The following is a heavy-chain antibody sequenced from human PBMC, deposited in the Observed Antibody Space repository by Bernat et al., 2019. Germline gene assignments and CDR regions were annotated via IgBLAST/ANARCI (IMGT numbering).Heavy chain of an antibody. V-gene: IGHV1-69*08. D-gene: IGHD6-13*01. CDR1: GGTFSSYT. J-gene: IGHJ4*02. CDR2: IIPILGIA. Sequence: QVQLVQSGAEVKKPGSSVKVSCKASGGTFSSYTISWVRQAPGQGLEWMGRIIPILGIANYAQKFQGRVTITADKSTSTAYMELSSMRSEDTAVYYCARDSYGAAGTDYWGQGTLVTVSS. CDR3: ARDSYGAAGTDY.